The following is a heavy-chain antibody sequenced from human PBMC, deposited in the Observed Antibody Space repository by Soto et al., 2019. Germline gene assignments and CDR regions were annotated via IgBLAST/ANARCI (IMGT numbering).Heavy chain of an antibody. CDR1: GGTFSSYT. CDR3: AREQKWLEPGGYYYYYMDV. CDR2: IIPILGIA. J-gene: IGHJ6*03. V-gene: IGHV1-69*04. D-gene: IGHD6-19*01. Sequence: ASVKVSCKASGGTFSSYTISWVRQAPGQGLEWMGRIIPILGIANYAQKFQGRVTITADKSTSTAYMELSSLRSEDTAVYYCAREQKWLEPGGYYYYYMDVWGKGTTVTVSS.